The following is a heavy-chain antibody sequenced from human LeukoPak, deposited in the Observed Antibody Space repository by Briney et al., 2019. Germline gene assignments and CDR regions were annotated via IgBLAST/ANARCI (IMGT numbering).Heavy chain of an antibody. D-gene: IGHD2-21*02. CDR2: IYYSGST. J-gene: IGHJ4*02. CDR3: ARESVVTVFDY. V-gene: IGHV4-59*01. CDR1: GGSISSYY. Sequence: SETLSLTCTVSGGSISSYYWSWIRQPPGKGLEWIGYIYYSGSTNYNPSLKSRVTISVDTSKNQFSLKLSSVTAADTPVFYCARESVVTVFDYWGQGTLVTVSS.